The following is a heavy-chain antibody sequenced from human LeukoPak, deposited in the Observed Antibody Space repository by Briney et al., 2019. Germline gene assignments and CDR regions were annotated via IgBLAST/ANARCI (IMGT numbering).Heavy chain of an antibody. J-gene: IGHJ3*02. Sequence: AASVKVSCKASGYTFTSYGISWVRQAPGQGLEWMGWISAYNGNTNYAQKLQGRVTMTTDTSTSTAYMELRSLRSDDTAVYYCARDYYDSSGFGAFDIWGQGTMVTVSS. D-gene: IGHD3-22*01. V-gene: IGHV1-18*01. CDR3: ARDYYDSSGFGAFDI. CDR1: GYTFTSYG. CDR2: ISAYNGNT.